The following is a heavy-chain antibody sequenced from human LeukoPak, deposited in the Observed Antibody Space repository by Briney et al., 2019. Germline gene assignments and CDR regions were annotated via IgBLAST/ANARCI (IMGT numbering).Heavy chain of an antibody. CDR2: IKSKTDGGTT. V-gene: IGHV3-15*01. CDR1: GFTFSNAW. J-gene: IGHJ4*02. CDR3: TTDTVVPAANALFDY. D-gene: IGHD2-2*01. Sequence: GGSLRLSCAASGFTFSNAWMSWVRQAPGKGLEWVGRIKSKTDGGTTDYVAPVKGRFTISRDDSKNTLYLQMNSLKTEDTAVYYCTTDTVVPAANALFDYWGQGTLVTVSS.